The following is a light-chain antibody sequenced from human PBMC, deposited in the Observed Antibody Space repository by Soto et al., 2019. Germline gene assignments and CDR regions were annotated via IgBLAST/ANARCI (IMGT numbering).Light chain of an antibody. Sequence: EIVLTQSPVTLSLSPGERATLSCRASQSVSSFLAWYQQKPGQAPRLLIYDASTRATGIPARFSGSWSGTEFTLTISSLQSEDFAVYYCQQYNNWWTFGQGTKVDIK. J-gene: IGKJ1*01. CDR3: QQYNNWWT. CDR2: DAS. V-gene: IGKV3-15*01. CDR1: QSVSSF.